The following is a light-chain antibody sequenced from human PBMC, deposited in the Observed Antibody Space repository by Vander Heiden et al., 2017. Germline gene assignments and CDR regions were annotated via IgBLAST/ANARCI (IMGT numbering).Light chain of an antibody. CDR3: LQDYNYPWT. CDR2: AAS. CDR1: QDITND. J-gene: IGKJ1*01. V-gene: IGKV1-6*01. Sequence: AIQMTPSPSSLSASVGDRVTITCRASQDITNDLGWYQQKPGKVPKLLIYAASSLQSGVPSRFSGSGSGTDFTLTISSLQPEDFATYYCLQDYNYPWTFGQGTKVEIK.